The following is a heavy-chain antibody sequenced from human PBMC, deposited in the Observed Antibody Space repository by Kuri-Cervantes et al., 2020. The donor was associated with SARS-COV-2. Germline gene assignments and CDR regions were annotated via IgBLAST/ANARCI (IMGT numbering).Heavy chain of an antibody. CDR1: GFTFSSYS. CDR3: ARDQGWAPGSSDYFDY. CDR2: ISSSSSTI. Sequence: GGSLRLSCAASGFTFSSYSMNWVRQAPGKGLEGVSYISSSSSTIYYADSVKGRFTISRDNVKNSLYLQMNSLRAEDTAVYYCARDQGWAPGSSDYFDYWGQGTLVTVSS. J-gene: IGHJ4*02. V-gene: IGHV3-48*01. D-gene: IGHD6-6*01.